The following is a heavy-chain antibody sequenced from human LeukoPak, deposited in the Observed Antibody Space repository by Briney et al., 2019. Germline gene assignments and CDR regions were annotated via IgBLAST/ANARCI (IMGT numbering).Heavy chain of an antibody. V-gene: IGHV3-7*01. J-gene: IGHJ3*02. Sequence: PGGSLRLSCAASGFTFSSYWMSWVRQAPGKGLEWVANIKQDGSEKYYVDSVKGRFTISRDNAKNSLYLQMNSLRAEDTAVYYCAKTARYFDWSSYFGIDAFDIWGQGTMVTVSS. D-gene: IGHD3-9*01. CDR3: AKTARYFDWSSYFGIDAFDI. CDR2: IKQDGSEK. CDR1: GFTFSSYW.